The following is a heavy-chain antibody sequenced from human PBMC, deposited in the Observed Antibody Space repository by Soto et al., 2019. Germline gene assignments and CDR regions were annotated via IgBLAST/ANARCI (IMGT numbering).Heavy chain of an antibody. J-gene: IGHJ6*02. V-gene: IGHV3-7*01. Sequence: GGSLRLSCAASGFTFSSYAMSWVRQAPGKGLEWVATIKQDGSEKYYVDSVKGRFTISRDNAKNTLYLQMNSLRAEDTAVYYCARFYYDSSGYLPSPYYYYYGMDVWGQGTTVTVSS. D-gene: IGHD3-22*01. CDR2: IKQDGSEK. CDR1: GFTFSSYA. CDR3: ARFYYDSSGYLPSPYYYYYGMDV.